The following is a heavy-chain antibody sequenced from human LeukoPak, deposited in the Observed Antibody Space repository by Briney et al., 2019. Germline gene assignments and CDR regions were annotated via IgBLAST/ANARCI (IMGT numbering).Heavy chain of an antibody. CDR1: GFTFSDYW. Sequence: PGGSLRLSCTASGFTFSDYWMHWVRQAPGKGLVWVSRTNTDASTTTYADSVKGRFTISRDNTKNTVYLQMDSLRAEDTAVYYCARGMTYYYGSGKFDYWGQGSLVTVS. V-gene: IGHV3-74*01. CDR2: TNTDASTT. CDR3: ARGMTYYYGSGKFDY. J-gene: IGHJ4*02. D-gene: IGHD3-10*01.